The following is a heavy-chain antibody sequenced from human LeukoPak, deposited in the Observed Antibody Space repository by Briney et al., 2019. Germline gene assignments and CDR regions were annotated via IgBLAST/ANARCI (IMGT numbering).Heavy chain of an antibody. Sequence: GASVKVSCKASGYTFTGYYMYWVRQAPGQGLEWMGWINPNSGGTNYAQKFQGRVTMTRDTSISTAYVELSRLRSDDTAVYYCVRDLCSGGSCLDYWGQGTLVTVSS. CDR1: GYTFTGYY. J-gene: IGHJ4*02. D-gene: IGHD2-15*01. CDR2: INPNSGGT. CDR3: VRDLCSGGSCLDY. V-gene: IGHV1-2*02.